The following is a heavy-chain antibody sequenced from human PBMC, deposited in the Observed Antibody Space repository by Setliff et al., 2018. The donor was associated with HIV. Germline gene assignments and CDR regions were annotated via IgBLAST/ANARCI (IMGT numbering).Heavy chain of an antibody. CDR1: GDSVSRSNYY. V-gene: IGHV4-39*01. Sequence: SETLSLTCTVSGDSVSRSNYYWAWIRQPPGKGLEWIGSIDYNEITHYNPSLKSRVTLSVDTPKNQFSLYLSSVTASDTAVYYCASLFRLSGFWISFLPDYWGQGILVTVSS. D-gene: IGHD3-3*01. J-gene: IGHJ4*02. CDR2: IDYNEIT. CDR3: ASLFRLSGFWISFLPDY.